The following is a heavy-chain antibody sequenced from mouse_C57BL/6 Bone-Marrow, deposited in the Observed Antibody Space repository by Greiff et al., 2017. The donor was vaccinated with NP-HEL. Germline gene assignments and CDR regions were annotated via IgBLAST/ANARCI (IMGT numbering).Heavy chain of an antibody. D-gene: IGHD1-1*01. CDR1: GYTFTSYW. J-gene: IGHJ2*01. V-gene: IGHV1-50*01. Sequence: QVQLQQPGAELVKPGASVKLSCKASGYTFTSYWMQWVKQRPGQGLEWIGEIDPSDSYTNYNQKFKGKATLTVDTSSSTAYMQLSGLTSEDSAVYYCARDGSKDWGQGTTLTVSS. CDR3: ARDGSKD. CDR2: IDPSDSYT.